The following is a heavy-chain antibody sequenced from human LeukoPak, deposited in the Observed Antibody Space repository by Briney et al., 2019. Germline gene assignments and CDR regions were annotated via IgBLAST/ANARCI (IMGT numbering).Heavy chain of an antibody. CDR1: GGSISSSSYY. J-gene: IGHJ5*02. V-gene: IGHV4-39*07. CDR3: ARRKVVRSTMVRGVIMNWFDP. CDR2: IYYSGST. D-gene: IGHD3-10*01. Sequence: SETLSLTCTVSGGSISSSSYYWGWIRQPPGTGLEWIGSIYYSGSTYYNPSLKSRVTISVDTSKNQFSLKPSSVTAADTAVYYCARRKVVRSTMVRGVIMNWFDPWGQGTLVTVSS.